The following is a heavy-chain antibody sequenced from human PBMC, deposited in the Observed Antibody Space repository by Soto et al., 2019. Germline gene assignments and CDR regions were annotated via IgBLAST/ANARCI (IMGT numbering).Heavy chain of an antibody. CDR2: VKSKADGETT. D-gene: IGHD3-16*01. J-gene: IGHJ4*02. V-gene: IGHV3-15*07. CDR3: NTYPGVWGGHPPL. CDR1: GFTITNAW. Sequence: EVQLVESGGGLVKPGGSLGLSCAASGFTITNAWMHWVRQAPGKGLEWVGRVKSKADGETTDYAEPVNGRFTISRDDSRTTLPLPMHSLKIEDTAVYYCNTYPGVWGGHPPLWGQGTLVTVSS.